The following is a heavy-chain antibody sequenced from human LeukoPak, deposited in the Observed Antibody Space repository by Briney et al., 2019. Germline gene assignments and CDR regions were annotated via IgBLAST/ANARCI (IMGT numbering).Heavy chain of an antibody. CDR1: GGSISSSSYY. D-gene: IGHD3-22*01. J-gene: IGHJ4*02. Sequence: PSETLSLTCTVSGGSISSSSYYWGWIRQPPGKGLEWIGSIYYSGGTYYNPSLKSRVTISVDTSKNQFSLKLSSVTAADTAVYYCARERYYDSSGYLDYWGQGTLVTVSS. V-gene: IGHV4-39*02. CDR3: ARERYYDSSGYLDY. CDR2: IYYSGGT.